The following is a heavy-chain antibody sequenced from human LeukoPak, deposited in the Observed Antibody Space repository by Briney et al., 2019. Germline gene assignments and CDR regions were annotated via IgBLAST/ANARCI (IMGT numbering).Heavy chain of an antibody. Sequence: SETLSLTCNVSGVSISDYYWNWIRQPPGKGLEWIGYISYSGSTNYNPSLKSRVTISVDTSKNQFSLKLSSVTAADTAIYYCARLYSSSLGRVFDYWGQGTLVTVSS. D-gene: IGHD6-13*01. CDR1: GVSISDYY. J-gene: IGHJ4*02. CDR2: ISYSGST. V-gene: IGHV4-59*01. CDR3: ARLYSSSLGRVFDY.